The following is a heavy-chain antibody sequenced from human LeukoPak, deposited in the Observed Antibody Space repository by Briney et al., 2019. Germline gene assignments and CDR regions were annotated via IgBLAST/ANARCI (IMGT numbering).Heavy chain of an antibody. CDR3: ARSPKSSGGAQYYFDY. D-gene: IGHD3-10*01. V-gene: IGHV3-33*01. CDR2: IWYNVNKK. CDR1: VYTFSSYV. Sequence: GRALRLSCAASVYTFSSYVMHWVRQAPRKGLESVAVIWYNVNKKYYADSVKGRFSLSRDNPKNTLYLQMNSLRAEDTAVYYCARSPKSSGGAQYYFDYWGQGTLVTVSS. J-gene: IGHJ4*02.